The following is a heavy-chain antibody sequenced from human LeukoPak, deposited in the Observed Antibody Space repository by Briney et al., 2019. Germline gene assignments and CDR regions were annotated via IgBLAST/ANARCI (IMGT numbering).Heavy chain of an antibody. CDR1: GYTFTGYY. D-gene: IGHD3-10*01. Sequence: GASVKVSCKASGYTFTGYYMHWVRQAPGQGLEWMGWIKPKSGGTHYAQKFQGRVTMTRDTMTRDTSISTAYMELSRLRSDDTAVYYCARDSAGELWFGELSQEVNWFDPWGQGTLVTVSS. V-gene: IGHV1-2*02. CDR3: ARDSAGELWFGELSQEVNWFDP. J-gene: IGHJ5*02. CDR2: IKPKSGGT.